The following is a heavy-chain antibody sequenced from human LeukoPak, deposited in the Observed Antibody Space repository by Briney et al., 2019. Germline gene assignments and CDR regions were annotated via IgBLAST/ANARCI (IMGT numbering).Heavy chain of an antibody. J-gene: IGHJ4*02. CDR2: IYHSGST. CDR1: GGSISSGGYY. CDR3: ARKGPEHLPTYFDH. Sequence: SETLSLTCTVSGGSISSGGYYWSWIRQPPGKGLEWIGYIYHSGSTYYNPSLSGRVAISLDKSRNHFTLMVTAVTAADTAFYYCARKGPEHLPTYFDHWGRGILVTVSS. D-gene: IGHD2-21*01. V-gene: IGHV4-30-2*01.